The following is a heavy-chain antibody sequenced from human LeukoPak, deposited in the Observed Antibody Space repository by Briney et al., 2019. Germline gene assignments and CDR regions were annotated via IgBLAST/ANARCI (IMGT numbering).Heavy chain of an antibody. CDR3: ARDLSGAPGVNWFDP. CDR1: GASISSYF. J-gene: IGHJ5*02. D-gene: IGHD7-27*01. CDR2: IYYSVSS. Sequence: SETLSLTCTVSGASISSYFWSWIRQPPGKGLEWLGYIYYSVSSNYSPSLKSRVTMSGETSTNQFSLKLTSVTAAYTAVYYCARDLSGAPGVNWFDPWGQGTLVTVSS. V-gene: IGHV4-59*01.